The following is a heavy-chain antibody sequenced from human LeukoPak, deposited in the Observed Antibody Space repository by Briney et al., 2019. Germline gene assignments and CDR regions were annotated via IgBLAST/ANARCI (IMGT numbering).Heavy chain of an antibody. V-gene: IGHV1-24*01. CDR1: GYTLAELS. Sequence: ASVKVSCKVPGYTLAELSMHWVRQAPGKGLEWMGGFDPEDGETIYAQKFQGRVTMTEDTSTDTAYMELSSLRSEDTAVYYCATLGYDSSGYYYRPFDYWGQGTLVTVSS. CDR3: ATLGYDSSGYYYRPFDY. J-gene: IGHJ4*02. CDR2: FDPEDGET. D-gene: IGHD3-22*01.